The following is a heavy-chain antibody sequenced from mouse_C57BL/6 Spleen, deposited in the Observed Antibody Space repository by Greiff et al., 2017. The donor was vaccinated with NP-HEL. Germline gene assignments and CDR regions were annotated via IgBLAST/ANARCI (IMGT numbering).Heavy chain of an antibody. V-gene: IGHV5-17*01. CDR1: GFTFSDYG. CDR2: ISSGSSTI. D-gene: IGHD1-1*01. CDR3: ARFLLLRAMDY. Sequence: EVNLVESGGGLVKPGGSLKLSCAASGFTFSDYGMHWVRQAPEKGLEWVAYISSGSSTIYYADTVKGRFTISRDNAKNTLFLQMTSLRSEDTAMYYCARFLLLRAMDYWGQGTSVTVSS. J-gene: IGHJ4*01.